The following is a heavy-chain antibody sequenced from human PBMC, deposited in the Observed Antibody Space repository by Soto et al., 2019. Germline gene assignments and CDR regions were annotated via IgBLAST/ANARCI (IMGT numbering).Heavy chain of an antibody. CDR1: GYTFTSYD. V-gene: IGHV1-8*01. D-gene: IGHD2-2*03. CDR3: ARGGNGYCSSTSCQDYYYYYMDV. J-gene: IGHJ6*03. Sequence: GASVKVSCKASGYTFTSYDINWVRQATGQGLEWMGWMNPNSGNTGYAQKFQGRVTMTRNTSISTAYMELSSLRSEDTAVYYCARGGNGYCSSTSCQDYYYYYMDVWGKGTTVTVSS. CDR2: MNPNSGNT.